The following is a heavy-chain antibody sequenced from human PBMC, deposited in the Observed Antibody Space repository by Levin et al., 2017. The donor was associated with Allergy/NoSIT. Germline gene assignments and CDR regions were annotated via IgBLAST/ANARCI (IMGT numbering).Heavy chain of an antibody. CDR3: ARERHGYDLIDY. J-gene: IGHJ4*02. CDR2: IYNSGTT. Sequence: SETLSLTCTVSGGSVSSGTDYWSWIRQPPGQGLEWIGYIYNSGTTNYNPSLKSRVTISVDTSKNQFSLRLSSVTAADTAVYYCARERHGYDLIDYWGQGTLVTVSS. D-gene: IGHD5-12*01. V-gene: IGHV4-61*01. CDR1: GGSVSSGTDY.